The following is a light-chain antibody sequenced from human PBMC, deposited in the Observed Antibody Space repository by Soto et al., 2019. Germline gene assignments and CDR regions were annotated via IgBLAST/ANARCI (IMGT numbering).Light chain of an antibody. J-gene: IGKJ4*01. CDR3: QQYDDSLLT. CDR2: GAS. V-gene: IGKV3-20*01. Sequence: EIVLTQSPGTLSLSPGERATLSCRANQDLTDRYLAWYQQKPAQAPRLLIYGASSRATGIPDRFSGSGSGTDFTLTVSRLEPEDFEVYYCQQYDDSLLTFGGGTKVEIK. CDR1: QDLTDRY.